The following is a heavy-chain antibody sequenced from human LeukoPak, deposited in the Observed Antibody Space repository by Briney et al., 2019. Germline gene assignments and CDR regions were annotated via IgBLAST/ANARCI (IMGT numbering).Heavy chain of an antibody. D-gene: IGHD3-22*01. CDR3: ARIYDSSGYYNFDY. Sequence: GGSLRLSCAASGFTVSSNYMSWVRQAPGKGLEWVSVIYGGGSTYYADSRKGRFTISRDNSKNTLYLQMNSLRAEDTAVYYCARIYDSSGYYNFDYWGQGTLVTVSS. CDR1: GFTVSSNY. CDR2: IYGGGST. V-gene: IGHV3-66*01. J-gene: IGHJ4*02.